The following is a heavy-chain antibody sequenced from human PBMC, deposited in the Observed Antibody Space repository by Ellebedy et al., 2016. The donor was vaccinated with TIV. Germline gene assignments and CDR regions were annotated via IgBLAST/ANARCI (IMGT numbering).Heavy chain of an antibody. Sequence: GESLKISCAASGFTFSSYWMSWVRQAPEKGLEWVANIKQDESEKYYVGSVKGRFTVSRDNAENSLYLQMNSLRADDSAVYYCARAGRPLDYWGQGTLVTVSS. J-gene: IGHJ4*02. CDR3: ARAGRPLDY. CDR2: IKQDESEK. D-gene: IGHD3-10*01. V-gene: IGHV3-7*04. CDR1: GFTFSSYW.